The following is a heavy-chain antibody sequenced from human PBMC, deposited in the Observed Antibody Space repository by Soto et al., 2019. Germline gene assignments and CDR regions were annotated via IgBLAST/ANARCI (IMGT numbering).Heavy chain of an antibody. D-gene: IGHD3-10*01. CDR2: IYIDNSETT. Sequence: SETLSLTCTVSGDSISRNYWSWIRQPAGKGLEYSGRIYIDNSETTNYNPSLKSRVTMSADTSKNQFSLNLKSVTAADTAVYYCARGPGTSNCFDSWGQGTLVTVSS. CDR1: GDSISRNY. CDR3: ARGPGTSNCFDS. J-gene: IGHJ5*01. V-gene: IGHV4-4*07.